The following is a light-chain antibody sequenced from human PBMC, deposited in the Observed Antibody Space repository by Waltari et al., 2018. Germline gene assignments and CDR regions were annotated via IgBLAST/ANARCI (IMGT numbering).Light chain of an antibody. Sequence: DIQMTQSPSSLSASVGNRVTLTCTASQGIKNYLAWYQQKPGKAPKLLIYRASNLETGVPSRFSGSGSGTDFILTISSLQPEDFATYFCQQHDNSPLTFGGGTKVEIK. CDR3: QQHDNSPLT. V-gene: IGKV1-33*01. J-gene: IGKJ4*01. CDR1: QGIKNY. CDR2: RAS.